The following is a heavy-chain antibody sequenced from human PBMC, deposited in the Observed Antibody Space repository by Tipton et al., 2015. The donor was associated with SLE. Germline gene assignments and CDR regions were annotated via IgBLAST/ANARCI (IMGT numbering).Heavy chain of an antibody. CDR2: IRYDGDIH. Sequence: SLRLSCAASGFSFSGYGMHWVRQAPGKGLEWVAFIRYDGDIHVYADSVKGRCTISKDDSKNTLYLQMDSLRPEDTAVYYCAKDDWNYGSTGSYVDSWGQGTLVTVSS. V-gene: IGHV3-30*02. J-gene: IGHJ4*02. D-gene: IGHD3-10*01. CDR3: AKDDWNYGSTGSYVDS. CDR1: GFSFSGYG.